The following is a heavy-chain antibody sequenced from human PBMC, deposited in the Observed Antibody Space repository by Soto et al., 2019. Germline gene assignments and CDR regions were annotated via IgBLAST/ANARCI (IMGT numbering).Heavy chain of an antibody. CDR3: AASQQFDY. Sequence: GASVKVSCKASGHTFTSYGINWVRQAPGQGLEWMGWINTYDGNTNHAQKFQGRVTMTTDTSTSTAYMELRSLSSDDTAVYYCAASQQFDYWGQGTLVTVSS. J-gene: IGHJ4*02. CDR1: GHTFTSYG. CDR2: INTYDGNT. D-gene: IGHD6-13*01. V-gene: IGHV1-18*01.